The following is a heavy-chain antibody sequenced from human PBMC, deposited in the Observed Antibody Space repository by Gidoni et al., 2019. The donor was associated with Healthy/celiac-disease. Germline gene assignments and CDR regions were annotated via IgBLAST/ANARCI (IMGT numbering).Heavy chain of an antibody. CDR2: ISWNSGSI. Sequence: EVQLVESGGGLVQPGRSLRLSCAASGFTFDDSAMHWVRQVPGTGLEWVSGISWNSGSIGYADSVKGRFTISRDNAKNSLYLQMNSLRAEDTALYYCAKDNGPCYDSSGYYMDYWGQGTLVTVSS. J-gene: IGHJ4*02. V-gene: IGHV3-9*01. D-gene: IGHD3-22*01. CDR1: GFTFDDSA. CDR3: AKDNGPCYDSSGYYMDY.